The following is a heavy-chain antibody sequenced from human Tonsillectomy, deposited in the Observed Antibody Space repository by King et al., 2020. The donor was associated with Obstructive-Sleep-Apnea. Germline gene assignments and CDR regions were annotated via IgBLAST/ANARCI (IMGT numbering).Heavy chain of an antibody. Sequence: QLVQSGAEVKKPGESLKISCKGFGYSFTSFWIGWVRQMPGKGLEYMGMIYGGDSDTRYSPSFEGRVSISADKSINTAYLQWSSLKASDSAMYYCGRHLAEGYYYGMDVWGQGTTVTVSS. CDR3: GRHLAEGYYYGMDV. D-gene: IGHD6-13*01. V-gene: IGHV5-51*01. CDR2: IYGGDSDT. J-gene: IGHJ6*02. CDR1: GYSFTSFW.